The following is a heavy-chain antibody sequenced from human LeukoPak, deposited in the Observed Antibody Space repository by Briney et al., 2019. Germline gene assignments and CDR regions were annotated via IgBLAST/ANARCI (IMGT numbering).Heavy chain of an antibody. V-gene: IGHV3-48*03. CDR2: ISSSGRTI. CDR3: AGVPEDPEWLRCLDY. Sequence: GGSLRLSCAASGFTFSSYEMNWVRQAPGKGLEWVSYISSSGRTIYYADSVKGRFTLSRDNANTSLYLQMNSLRADDTAVYYGAGVPEDPEWLRCLDYWGQGTLVTVSS. CDR1: GFTFSSYE. D-gene: IGHD5-12*01. J-gene: IGHJ4*02.